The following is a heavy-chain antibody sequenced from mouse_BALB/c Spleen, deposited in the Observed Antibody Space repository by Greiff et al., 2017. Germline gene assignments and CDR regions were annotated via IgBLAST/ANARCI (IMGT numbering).Heavy chain of an antibody. V-gene: IGHV4-1*02. Sequence: EVKLMESGGGLVQPGGSLKLSCAASGFDFSRYWMSWVRQAPGKGLEWIGEINPDSSTINYTPSLKDKFIISRDNAKNTLYLQMSKVRSEDTALYYCARLPYYGYDPWFAYWGQGTLVTVSA. CDR2: INPDSSTI. CDR3: ARLPYYGYDPWFAY. J-gene: IGHJ3*01. D-gene: IGHD1-2*01. CDR1: GFDFSRYW.